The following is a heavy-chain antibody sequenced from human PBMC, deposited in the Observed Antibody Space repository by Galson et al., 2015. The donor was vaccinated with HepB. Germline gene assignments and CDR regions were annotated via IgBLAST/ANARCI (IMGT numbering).Heavy chain of an antibody. J-gene: IGHJ4*02. CDR3: AKDFDNHDLGRCDY. CDR2: VNSGGAT. Sequence: SLRLSCAASGFSFRSYGMNWVRQAPGKGLEWVSSVNSGGATYYADSVKGRFTISRDESENTLYLQMSSLRAEDTAIYYCAKDFDNHDLGRCDYWGQGTLVSVSS. V-gene: IGHV3-23*01. CDR1: GFSFRSYG. D-gene: IGHD3-9*01.